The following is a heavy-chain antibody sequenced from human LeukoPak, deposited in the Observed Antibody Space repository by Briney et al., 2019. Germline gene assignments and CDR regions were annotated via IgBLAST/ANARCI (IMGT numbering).Heavy chain of an antibody. D-gene: IGHD4-17*01. CDR2: IYSGGST. CDR1: GFTVSSNY. J-gene: IGHJ4*02. CDR3: AKSDDYGDRDY. V-gene: IGHV3-53*05. Sequence: GGSLRLSCAASGFTVSSNYMSWVRQAPGKGLEWVSVIYSGGSTYYADSVKGRFTISRDNSKNTLYLQMNSLRAEDTAVYYCAKSDDYGDRDYWGQGTLVTVSS.